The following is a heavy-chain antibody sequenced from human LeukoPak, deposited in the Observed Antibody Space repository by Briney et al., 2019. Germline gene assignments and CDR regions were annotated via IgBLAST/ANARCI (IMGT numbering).Heavy chain of an antibody. V-gene: IGHV4-59*12. CDR1: GSSMNLYS. D-gene: IGHD6-19*01. CDR3: ATTPYSSGWYY. CDR2: MYYSGTT. J-gene: IGHJ4*02. Sequence: SETLSPTCSVSGSSMNLYSWNWIRQSPGKGLEWIAYMYYSGTTNYNPSLENRAAISLDLSRHQFSLRLNSVTAADTAVYYCATTPYSSGWYYWGQGTLVTVSS.